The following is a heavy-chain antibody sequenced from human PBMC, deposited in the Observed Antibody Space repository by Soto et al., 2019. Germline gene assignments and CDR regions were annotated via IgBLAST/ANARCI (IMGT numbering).Heavy chain of an antibody. CDR2: IIGDGNEI. D-gene: IGHD3-16*02. Sequence: EVQLAESGGGLVQPGGSLRLSCAASGFTFSSHWRHWVRQAPGKGLVWVSRIIGDGNEITYPDSVKGRFTISRDNAKNTVILQMNSLRAEDTAVYYCVRGHVRGNDRHFDYWGQGTLVTVSS. V-gene: IGHV3-74*01. J-gene: IGHJ4*02. CDR1: GFTFSSHW. CDR3: VRGHVRGNDRHFDY.